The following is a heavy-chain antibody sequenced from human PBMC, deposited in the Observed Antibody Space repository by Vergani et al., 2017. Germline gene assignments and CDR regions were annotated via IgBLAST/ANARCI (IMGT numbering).Heavy chain of an antibody. V-gene: IGHV4-59*11. CDR1: GGSISSHY. CDR3: ARERGSITPDAFDI. D-gene: IGHD3-10*01. CDR2: IYYSGSS. Sequence: QVQLQESGPGLVKPSETLSLTCTVSGGSISSHYWSWIRQPPGKGLEWIGYIYYSGSSNYNPSLKSRVTISVDTSKNQFSLKLSSVTAADTAVYYCARERGSITPDAFDIWGQGTMVTVSS. J-gene: IGHJ3*02.